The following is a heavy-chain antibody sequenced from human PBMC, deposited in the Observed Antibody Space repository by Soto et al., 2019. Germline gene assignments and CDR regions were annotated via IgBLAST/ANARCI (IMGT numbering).Heavy chain of an antibody. D-gene: IGHD2-15*01. CDR1: GYTFTNYP. CDR3: ASGHCIGESNIDY. CDR2: INSGDGNT. Sequence: QVQLVQSGAEVKEPGASLKVSCKASGYTFTNYPMHCVRQAPGQRLEWLGWINSGDGNTKCSPKFQGRVTIARDTSAGTIYMELSRLTLEDTAVYYCASGHCIGESNIDYWGQETLVTVSS. V-gene: IGHV1-3*01. J-gene: IGHJ4*02.